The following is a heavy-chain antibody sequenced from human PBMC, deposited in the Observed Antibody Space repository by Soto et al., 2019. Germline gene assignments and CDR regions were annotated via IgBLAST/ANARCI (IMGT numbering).Heavy chain of an antibody. V-gene: IGHV3-53*01. CDR1: GFTVSSNY. J-gene: IGHJ4*02. Sequence: SGGSLRLSCAASGFTVSSNYMSWVRQAPGKGLEWVSVIYSGGSTYYADSVKGRFTISRDNSKNTLYLQMNSLRAEDTAVYYCAREAGYYYYFDYWGQGTLVTVSS. D-gene: IGHD3-10*01. CDR2: IYSGGST. CDR3: AREAGYYYYFDY.